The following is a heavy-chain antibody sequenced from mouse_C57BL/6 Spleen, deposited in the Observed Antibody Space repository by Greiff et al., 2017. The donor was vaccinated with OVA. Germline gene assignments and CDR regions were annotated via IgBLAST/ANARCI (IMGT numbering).Heavy chain of an antibody. V-gene: IGHV5-9-1*02. CDR2: ISSGGDYI. J-gene: IGHJ3*01. Sequence: DVMLVESGEGLVKPGGSLKLSCAASGFTFSSYAMSWVRQTPEKRLEWVAYISSGGDYIYYADTVKGRFTISRDNARNTLYLQMSSLKSEDTAMYYCTRGGSSYDGFAYWGQGTLVTVSA. CDR3: TRGGSSYDGFAY. CDR1: GFTFSSYA. D-gene: IGHD1-1*01.